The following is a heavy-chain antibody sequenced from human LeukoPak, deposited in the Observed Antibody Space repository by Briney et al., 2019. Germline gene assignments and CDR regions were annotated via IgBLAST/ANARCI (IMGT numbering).Heavy chain of an antibody. CDR1: GYSFTSNW. CDR3: ARHGSGYPIHY. V-gene: IGHV5-51*01. CDR2: IYPNDFDT. D-gene: IGHD5-12*01. J-gene: IGHJ4*02. Sequence: GESLKISCKGSGYSFTSNWIGWVRQMPGKGLEWMGIIYPNDFDTRYSPSFQGQVTISAGRSITTAYLQWSSLKAPDTAMYYCARHGSGYPIHYWGQGTLVTVSS.